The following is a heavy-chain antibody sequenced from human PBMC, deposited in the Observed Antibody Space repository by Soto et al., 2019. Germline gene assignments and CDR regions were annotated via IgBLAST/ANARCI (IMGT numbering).Heavy chain of an antibody. D-gene: IGHD1-7*01. CDR2: THYSGST. CDR1: GGAISSYF. J-gene: IGHJ6*02. Sequence: ASETLSLTCTVSGGAISSYFWSWVRQPPGKGLEWIGYTHYSGSTNYNPSLKSRVTTSVDTAKNQFSLNLSSVTSADTAVYFCARDKTGTTLNYYFGMDVWGQGTTVTVSS. V-gene: IGHV4-59*01. CDR3: ARDKTGTTLNYYFGMDV.